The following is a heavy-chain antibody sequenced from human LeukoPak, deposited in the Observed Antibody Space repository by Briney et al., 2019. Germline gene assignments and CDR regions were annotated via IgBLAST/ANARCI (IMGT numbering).Heavy chain of an antibody. J-gene: IGHJ3*02. CDR3: ARGKTSDDIIEDAFDI. V-gene: IGHV3-30*02. CDR1: GFTFSSYG. CDR2: IRYDGSNK. Sequence: GGSLRLSCAASGFTFSSYGMHWVRQAPGKGLEWVAFIRYDGSNKYYAVSVKGRFTISRDNSKNTLYLQMNSLRAEDTAVYYCARGKTSDDIIEDAFDIWGQGTMVAVSS. D-gene: IGHD3-9*01.